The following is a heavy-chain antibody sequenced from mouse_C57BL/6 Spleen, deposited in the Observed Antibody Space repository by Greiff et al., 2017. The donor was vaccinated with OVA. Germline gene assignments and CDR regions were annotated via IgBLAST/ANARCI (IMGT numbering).Heavy chain of an antibody. V-gene: IGHV3-6*01. D-gene: IGHD1-1*01. Sequence: EVQLQQSGPGLVKPSQSLSLTCSVTGYSITSGYYWNWIRQFPGNKLEWMGYISYDGSNNYNPSLKNRISITRDTSKNQFFLKLNSVTTEDTATYYCARDGYYGSSPWYFDVWGTGTTVTVSS. CDR2: ISYDGSN. J-gene: IGHJ1*03. CDR3: ARDGYYGSSPWYFDV. CDR1: GYSITSGYY.